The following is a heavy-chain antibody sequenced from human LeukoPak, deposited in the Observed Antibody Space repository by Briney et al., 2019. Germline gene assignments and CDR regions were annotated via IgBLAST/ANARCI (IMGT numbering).Heavy chain of an antibody. D-gene: IGHD6-13*01. J-gene: IGHJ4*02. CDR2: IIPILGIA. CDR1: GGTFSSYA. CDR3: ARGDTLYGSSAHAGY. V-gene: IGHV1-69*04. Sequence: GASVKVSCKASGGTFSSYAISWVRQAPGQGLEWMGRIIPILGIANYAQKFQGRVTITADKSTSTAYMELSSLTSEDTAVYYCARGDTLYGSSAHAGYWGQGTLVTVSS.